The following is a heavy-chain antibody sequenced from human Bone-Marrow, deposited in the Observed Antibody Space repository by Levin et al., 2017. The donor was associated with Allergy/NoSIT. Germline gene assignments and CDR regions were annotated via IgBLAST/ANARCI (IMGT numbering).Heavy chain of an antibody. CDR3: AKEAFVAPGNVDWFDS. J-gene: IGHJ5*01. CDR2: ISGSGATT. CDR1: GFTFDLSA. V-gene: IGHV3-23*01. Sequence: GESLKISCAASGFTFDLSAMSWVRQVPGRGLEWVSSISGSGATTYYADSVKGRFTISRDNSKNRLSLRMKSLRADDTALYFCAKEAFVAPGNVDWFDSWGQGTLVTVSS. D-gene: IGHD6-13*01.